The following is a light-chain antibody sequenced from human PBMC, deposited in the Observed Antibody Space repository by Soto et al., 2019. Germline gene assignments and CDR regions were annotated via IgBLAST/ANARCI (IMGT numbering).Light chain of an antibody. CDR3: GSRDSTLRTGPGV. J-gene: IGLJ3*02. CDR1: SSNIGNNY. Sequence: QSVLTQPPSLSAAPGQKVTISCSGSSSNIGNNYVSWYQHLPGTAPKLLIYNNDQRPSAIPDRFYGTKSGTSATLDITGLKTGDEADYYCGSRDSTLRTGPGVFGGGTKITVL. V-gene: IGLV1-51*01. CDR2: NND.